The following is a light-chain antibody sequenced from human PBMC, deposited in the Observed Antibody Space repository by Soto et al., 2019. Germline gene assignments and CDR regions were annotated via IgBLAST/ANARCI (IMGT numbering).Light chain of an antibody. Sequence: EIVLTQSPGTLSLSPGERATLSCRASQSVSSSYLAWYQQKPGQAPRLLIYGASSRATGIPDRFSGSGSGTDFTLTISRLEPEDFAVYYCQQYGSSPPEVTFGGRTKVEIK. CDR2: GAS. J-gene: IGKJ4*01. CDR1: QSVSSSY. CDR3: QQYGSSPPEVT. V-gene: IGKV3-20*01.